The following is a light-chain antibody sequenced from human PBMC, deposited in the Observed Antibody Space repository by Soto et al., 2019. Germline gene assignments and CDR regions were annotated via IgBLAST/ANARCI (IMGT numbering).Light chain of an antibody. CDR3: QQYGSSPYT. CDR2: GAS. Sequence: PGERATLSCRASERLSSVYLAWYQQKPGQAPRLLMYGASSRATGIPDRFSGTGSGTDFTLTISRLEPEDFAVYYCQQYGSSPYTFGLGTKVDIK. V-gene: IGKV3-20*01. CDR1: ERLSSVY. J-gene: IGKJ2*01.